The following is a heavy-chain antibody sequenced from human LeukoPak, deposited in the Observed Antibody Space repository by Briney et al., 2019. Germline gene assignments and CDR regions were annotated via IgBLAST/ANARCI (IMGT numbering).Heavy chain of an antibody. CDR3: ARDGSGSYKPNWFDP. CDR1: GGTFSSYA. CDR2: IIPILGIA. D-gene: IGHD3-10*01. J-gene: IGHJ5*02. V-gene: IGHV1-69*04. Sequence: ASVKVSCTASGGTFSSYAISWVRQASGQGLEWMGRIIPILGIANYAQKFQGRVTITADKSTSTAYMELSSLRSEDTAVYYCARDGSGSYKPNWFDPWGQGTLVTVSS.